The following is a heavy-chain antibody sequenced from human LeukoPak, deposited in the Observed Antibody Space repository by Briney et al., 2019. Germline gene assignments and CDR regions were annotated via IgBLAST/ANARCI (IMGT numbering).Heavy chain of an antibody. D-gene: IGHD2-8*01. CDR3: ARGDRDIVLMVYAMDY. CDR2: INPNSGGT. J-gene: IGHJ4*02. CDR1: GYTFTGYY. Sequence: GASVTVSFTASGYTFTGYYMHWVRQAPGQGLEWMGWINPNSGGTSYAQKFQGWVTMTRDTSISTAYMELSRLRSDDTAVYYCARGDRDIVLMVYAMDYWGQGTLVTVSS. V-gene: IGHV1-2*04.